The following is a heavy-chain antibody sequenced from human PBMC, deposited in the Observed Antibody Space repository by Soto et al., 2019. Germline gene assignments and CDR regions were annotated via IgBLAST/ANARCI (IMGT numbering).Heavy chain of an antibody. V-gene: IGHV2-5*01. Sequence: QITLKESGPTLVKPTQTLTVTCTFSGFSLSTSGAGVGWIRQSPGKAPEWLALISWKDEKRYNPGLKSRLTITQAPSKNQVVLTMTDLDPVDTATYFCAHRYGGNYYRWYFDSWGQGTLVTVSS. CDR3: AHRYGGNYYRWYFDS. D-gene: IGHD1-26*01. CDR2: ISWKDEK. CDR1: GFSLSTSGAG. J-gene: IGHJ4*02.